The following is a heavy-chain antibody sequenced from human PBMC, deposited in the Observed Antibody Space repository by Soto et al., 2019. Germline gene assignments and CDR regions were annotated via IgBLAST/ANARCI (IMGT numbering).Heavy chain of an antibody. CDR3: AAIVVVDGGYGMDV. Sequence: EVQLVESGGGLVQPGGSLRLSCAASGFTVSSNYMSWVRQAPGKGLEWVSVIYSGGSTYYADSVKGRFTISRDNSKNTLCLQMNSLRAEDTAVYYCAAIVVVDGGYGMDVWGQGTTVTVSS. J-gene: IGHJ6*02. CDR1: GFTVSSNY. CDR2: IYSGGST. V-gene: IGHV3-66*01. D-gene: IGHD3-22*01.